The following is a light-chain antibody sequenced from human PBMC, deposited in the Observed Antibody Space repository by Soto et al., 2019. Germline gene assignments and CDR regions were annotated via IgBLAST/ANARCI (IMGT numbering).Light chain of an antibody. J-gene: IGLJ1*01. CDR2: GNS. Sequence: ALTQSPGTLSLSPGERATLSCRPSQSVRSNYLAWYQQKRGQAPRLVIYGNSNRPSGVPDRFSGSKSGTSASLAITGLQAEDEADYYCQSYDSSLSGYVFGTGTKVTVL. CDR3: QSYDSSLSGYV. CDR1: SQSVRSNY. V-gene: IGLV1-40*01.